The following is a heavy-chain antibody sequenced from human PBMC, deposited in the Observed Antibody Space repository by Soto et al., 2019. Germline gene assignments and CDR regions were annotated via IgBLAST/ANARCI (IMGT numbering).Heavy chain of an antibody. D-gene: IGHD6-19*01. J-gene: IGHJ4*02. Sequence: SETLSLTCSVSGVSVSSGSFYWSWIRQPPGKGLEWIGFIYNTETFNYNPSLKSRVTLSVDASKHQLSLKLSSVTAADTAVYYCARVPLRYSSSHNFDSWGQGALVTVSS. CDR1: GVSVSSGSFY. CDR3: ARVPLRYSSSHNFDS. V-gene: IGHV4-61*01. CDR2: IYNTETF.